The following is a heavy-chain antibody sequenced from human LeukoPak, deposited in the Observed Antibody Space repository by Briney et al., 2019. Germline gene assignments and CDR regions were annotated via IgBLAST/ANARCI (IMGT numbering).Heavy chain of an antibody. D-gene: IGHD2-2*01. V-gene: IGHV4-34*01. CDR2: INQSGST. Sequence: SETLSLTCAVYGGSFSGYYWSWIRQPPGKGLEWIGEINQSGSTNYDPSLKSRVTISVDTSKKQFSLKLSPVTAADTAVYYCAAGCSSTSCYWYYYTDVWGKGTTVTVSS. CDR3: AAGCSSTSCYWYYYTDV. J-gene: IGHJ6*03. CDR1: GGSFSGYY.